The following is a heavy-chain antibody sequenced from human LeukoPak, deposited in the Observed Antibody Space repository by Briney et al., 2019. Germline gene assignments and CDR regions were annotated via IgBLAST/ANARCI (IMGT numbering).Heavy chain of an antibody. V-gene: IGHV3-11*04. CDR2: ISSSGSTI. CDR3: ARVLHAYLQSSPLNY. Sequence: GGSLRLSCAASGFTFSDYYMSWLRQAPGKGLEWVSYISSSGSTIYYADSVKGRFTISRDNAKNSLYLQLNSLRAEDTAVYYCARVLHAYLQSSPLNYWGQGTLVTVSS. CDR1: GFTFSDYY. D-gene: IGHD4-11*01. J-gene: IGHJ4*02.